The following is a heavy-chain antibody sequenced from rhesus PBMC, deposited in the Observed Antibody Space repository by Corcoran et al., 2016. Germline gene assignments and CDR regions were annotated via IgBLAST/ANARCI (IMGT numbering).Heavy chain of an antibody. CDR2: IYGSGGST. CDR3: ARDLPGYNIWTGYYMDY. J-gene: IGHJ4*01. Sequence: QVQLQESGPGLVKPSETLSLTRAVSGGSISSNYWSWIRQAPGKGLEWIGRIYGSGGSTDYNPSLKSRVTISTDTSKNQFSLKLSSVTAADTAVYYCARDLPGYNIWTGYYMDYWGQGVLVTVSS. CDR1: GGSISSNY. V-gene: IGHV4-160*01. D-gene: IGHD3-3*01.